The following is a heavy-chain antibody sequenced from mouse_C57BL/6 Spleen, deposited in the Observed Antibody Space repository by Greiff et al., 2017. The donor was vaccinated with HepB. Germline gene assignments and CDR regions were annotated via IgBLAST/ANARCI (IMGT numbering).Heavy chain of an antibody. Sequence: VQLQQPGAELVKPGASVKLSCKASGYTFTSYWMQWVKQRPGQGLEWIGEIDPSDSYTNYNQKFKGKATLTVDTSSSTAYMQLSSLTSEDSAVYYCARSPGDYGSTSWFAYWGQGTLVTVSA. D-gene: IGHD1-1*01. V-gene: IGHV1-50*01. J-gene: IGHJ3*01. CDR1: GYTFTSYW. CDR3: ARSPGDYGSTSWFAY. CDR2: IDPSDSYT.